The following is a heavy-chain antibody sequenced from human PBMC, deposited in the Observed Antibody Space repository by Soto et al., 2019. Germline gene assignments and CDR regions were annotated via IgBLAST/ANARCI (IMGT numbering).Heavy chain of an antibody. V-gene: IGHV4-34*01. Sequence: SETLSLTCTVSGGSFRGYYWGWVRQPPGEGLEWIGEINHSGSFNYHPSLKSRVTISVATSKNQFSLTVNSVTPADTAVYYCARGEITLLGGMDVWGQGTTVTVSS. D-gene: IGHD3-10*01. J-gene: IGHJ6*02. CDR3: ARGEITLLGGMDV. CDR1: GGSFRGYY. CDR2: INHSGSF.